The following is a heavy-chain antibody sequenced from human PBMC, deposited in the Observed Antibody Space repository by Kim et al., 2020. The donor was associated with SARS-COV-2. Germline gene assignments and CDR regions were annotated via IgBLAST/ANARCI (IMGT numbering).Heavy chain of an antibody. J-gene: IGHJ4*02. V-gene: IGHV3-23*01. D-gene: IGHD2-15*01. CDR3: AKGVASGGSYFDS. CDR2: ITGSSSKT. CDR1: GFTFSSYG. Sequence: GGSLRLSCAASGFTFSSYGMSWVRQAPGKGLERVSGITGSSSKTYYADAVKGRFTISRDNSKNTLYLQMNRLRDEDTAIYYCAKGVASGGSYFDSWRQGILVAVSS.